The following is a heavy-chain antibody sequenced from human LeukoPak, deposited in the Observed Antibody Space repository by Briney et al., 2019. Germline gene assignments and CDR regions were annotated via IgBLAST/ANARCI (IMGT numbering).Heavy chain of an antibody. V-gene: IGHV4-34*01. D-gene: IGHD2-2*01. J-gene: IGHJ5*02. CDR3: ARASYLGYCSSTSCYIPNWFDP. Sequence: PSETLSLTCAVYGGSFSRYYWSWIRQPPGKGLEWIGEINHSGSTNYNPSLKSRVTISVDTSKNQFSLKLSSVTAADTAVYYCARASYLGYCSSTSCYIPNWFDPWGQGTLVTVSS. CDR2: INHSGST. CDR1: GGSFSRYY.